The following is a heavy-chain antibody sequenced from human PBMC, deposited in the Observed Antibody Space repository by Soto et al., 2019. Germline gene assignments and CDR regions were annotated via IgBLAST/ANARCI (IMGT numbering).Heavy chain of an antibody. Sequence: ASVKVSCKASGGTFSSYAISWVRQAPGQGLEWMGGIIPIFGTANYAQKFQGRVTITADESTSTAYMELSSLRSEDTAVYYCARDGGDGYKKTAYYGMDVWGQGTTVTVSS. CDR1: GGTFSSYA. CDR3: ARDGGDGYKKTAYYGMDV. J-gene: IGHJ6*02. V-gene: IGHV1-69*13. CDR2: IIPIFGTA. D-gene: IGHD3-16*01.